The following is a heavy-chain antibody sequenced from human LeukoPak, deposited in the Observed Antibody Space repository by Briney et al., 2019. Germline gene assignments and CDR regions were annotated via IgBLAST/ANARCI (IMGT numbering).Heavy chain of an antibody. CDR1: GFTFGDYA. CDR2: IRSKAYGGTT. Sequence: GGSLRLSCTASGFTFGDYAMSWVRQAPGKGLEWVGFIRSKAYGGTTEYAASVKGRFTISRDDSKSIAYLQMNSLRAEDTAVYYCAKDGGHYGGHYFDYWGQGTLVTVSS. CDR3: AKDGGHYGGHYFDY. V-gene: IGHV3-49*04. J-gene: IGHJ4*02. D-gene: IGHD4-23*01.